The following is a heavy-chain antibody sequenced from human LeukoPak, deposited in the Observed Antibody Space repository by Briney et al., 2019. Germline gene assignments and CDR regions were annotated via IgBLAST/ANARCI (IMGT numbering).Heavy chain of an antibody. J-gene: IGHJ4*02. CDR2: ISSSGSSI. D-gene: IGHD5-12*01. Sequence: GGSLRLSCAASGFTFSYYEMNWVRQAPGKGLEWVSYISSSGSSIFYADSVKGRFTISRDNAKNSLYLQMNSLRAEDTAVYYCARVGQYSGYDFAFDYWGQGTLVTVSS. CDR3: ARVGQYSGYDFAFDY. V-gene: IGHV3-48*03. CDR1: GFTFSYYE.